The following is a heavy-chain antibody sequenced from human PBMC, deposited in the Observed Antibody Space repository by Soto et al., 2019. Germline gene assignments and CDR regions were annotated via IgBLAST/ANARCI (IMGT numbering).Heavy chain of an antibody. CDR3: ARTIPGYSSGRVLTY. CDR2: ISSSSSYI. J-gene: IGHJ4*02. Sequence: GGSLRLSCAASGFTFSSYSMNWVRQAPGKGLEWVSSISSSSSYIYYADSVKGRFTISRDNAKNSLYLQMNSLRAEDTAVYYCARTIPGYSSGRVLTYWGQGTLVTVSS. V-gene: IGHV3-21*01. D-gene: IGHD6-19*01. CDR1: GFTFSSYS.